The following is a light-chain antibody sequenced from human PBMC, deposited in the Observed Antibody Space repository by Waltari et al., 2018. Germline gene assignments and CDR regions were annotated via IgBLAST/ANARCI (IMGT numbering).Light chain of an antibody. CDR2: YKSDSDN. CDR3: MIWHNSAWV. CDR1: SGINVGMYR. J-gene: IGLJ3*02. Sequence: QAVLTQPSSLSASPGASASLTCTFRSGINVGMYRIYWYQQKPGSPPQYLLRYKSDSDNQQGAGVPSRFSGSKDASANAGILLISGLQSEDEADYYCMIWHNSAWVFGGGTKLTVL. V-gene: IGLV5-45*02.